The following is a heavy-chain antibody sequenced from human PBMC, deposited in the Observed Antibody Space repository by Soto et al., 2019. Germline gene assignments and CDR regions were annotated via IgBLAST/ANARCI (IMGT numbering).Heavy chain of an antibody. CDR3: ARDSIVAVAGTYFQH. Sequence: QVQLVQSGAEVKKPGASVKVSCKASGYTFTSYAMHWVRQAPGQRLEWMGWINAGNGNTKYSQKFQGRVTITRDTSASTAYMELSSLRSEDTAVYYCARDSIVAVAGTYFQHWGQGTLVTVSS. CDR2: INAGNGNT. D-gene: IGHD6-19*01. J-gene: IGHJ1*01. V-gene: IGHV1-3*01. CDR1: GYTFTSYA.